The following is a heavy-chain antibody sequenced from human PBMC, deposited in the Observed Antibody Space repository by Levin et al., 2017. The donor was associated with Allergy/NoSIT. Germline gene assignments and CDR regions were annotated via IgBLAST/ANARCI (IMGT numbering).Heavy chain of an antibody. J-gene: IGHJ3*02. CDR1: GFTFVSYT. V-gene: IGHV3-48*01. CDR2: INVRSSII. D-gene: IGHD2-15*01. Sequence: GESLKISCAASGFTFVSYTMNWVRQAPGKGLEWISYINVRSSIIYYADSVKGRFTISRDNGKNSLYLQMNSLRAEDTAVYYCVRDYSFAFDIWGQGTMVTVSS. CDR3: VRDYSFAFDI.